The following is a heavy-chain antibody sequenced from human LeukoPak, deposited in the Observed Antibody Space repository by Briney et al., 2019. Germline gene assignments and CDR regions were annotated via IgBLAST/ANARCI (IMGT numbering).Heavy chain of an antibody. CDR1: GYTFTGYY. V-gene: IGHV1-69*13. Sequence: SVKVSCKASGYTFTGYYMHWVRQAPGQGLEWMGGIIPIFGTANYAQKFQGRVTITADESTSTAYMELSSLRSEDTAVYYCARVAIFGVVIGYYYYMDVWGKGTTVTVSS. D-gene: IGHD3-3*01. CDR3: ARVAIFGVVIGYYYYMDV. J-gene: IGHJ6*03. CDR2: IIPIFGTA.